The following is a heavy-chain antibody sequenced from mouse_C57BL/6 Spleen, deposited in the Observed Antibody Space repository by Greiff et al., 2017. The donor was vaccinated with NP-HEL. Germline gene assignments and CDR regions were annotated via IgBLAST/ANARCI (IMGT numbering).Heavy chain of an antibody. CDR1: GYTFTSYW. J-gene: IGHJ2*01. D-gene: IGHD2-2*01. V-gene: IGHV1-64*01. CDR2: IHPNSGST. Sequence: VQLQQSGAELVKPGASVKLSCKASGYTFTSYWMHWVKQRPGQGLEWIGMIHPNSGSTNYNEKFKSKATLTVDKSSSTAYMQLSSLTSEDSAVYYCARPFYYGYDVLFFDYWGQGTTLTVSS. CDR3: ARPFYYGYDVLFFDY.